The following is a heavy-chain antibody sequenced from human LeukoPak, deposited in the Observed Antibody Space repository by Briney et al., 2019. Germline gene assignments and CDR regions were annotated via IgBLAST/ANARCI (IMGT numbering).Heavy chain of an antibody. J-gene: IGHJ6*04. V-gene: IGHV3-30*04. CDR3: AREYCSSTSCYLFYYYYYGMDV. D-gene: IGHD2-2*01. CDR1: GFTFSSYA. CDR2: ISYDGSNK. Sequence: PGGPLRLSCAASGFTFSSYAMHWVRQAPGKGLEWVAVISYDGSNKYYADSVKGRFTISRDNSKNTLYLQMNSLRAEDTAVYYCAREYCSSTSCYLFYYYYYGMDVWGKGTTVTVSS.